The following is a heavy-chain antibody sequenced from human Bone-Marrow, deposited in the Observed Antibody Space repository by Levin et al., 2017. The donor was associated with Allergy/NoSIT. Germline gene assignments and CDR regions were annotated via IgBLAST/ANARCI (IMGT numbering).Heavy chain of an antibody. V-gene: IGHV1-18*01. J-gene: IGHJ5*02. CDR1: GYTFNSYA. D-gene: IGHD2-2*01. CDR3: ARVGCSSTSCYVGNWFDP. CDR2: INTYNGNT. Sequence: GVSLKISCKASGYTFNSYALSWVRQAPGQGLEWLAWINTYNGNTNYAQKVQGRVTLTTDTSTNTAYMELRSLRSDDTAVYYCARVGCSSTSCYVGNWFDPWGQGTLVTVSS.